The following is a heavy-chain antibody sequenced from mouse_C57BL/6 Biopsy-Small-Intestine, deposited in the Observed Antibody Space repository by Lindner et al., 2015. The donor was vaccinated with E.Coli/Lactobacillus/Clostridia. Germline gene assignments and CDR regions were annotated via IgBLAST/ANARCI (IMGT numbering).Heavy chain of an antibody. Sequence: VQLQESGPGLVAPSQSLSITLHCLQGSHLTSYGVSWVRQPPGEGLEWLGVIWGDGGTHYHSALISRLSISKDNSKSQVFLKLNSLQTDDTATYYCAREVLPMDYWGQGTSVTVSS. V-gene: IGHV2-3*01. CDR1: GSHLTSYG. CDR2: IWGDGGT. CDR3: AREVLPMDY. J-gene: IGHJ4*01. D-gene: IGHD1-1*01.